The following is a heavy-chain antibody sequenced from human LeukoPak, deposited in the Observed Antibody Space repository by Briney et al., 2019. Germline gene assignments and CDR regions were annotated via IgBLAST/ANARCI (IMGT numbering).Heavy chain of an antibody. CDR3: ARGTEVAFDY. V-gene: IGHV3-74*01. CDR1: GFTFSSYS. Sequence: GGSLRLSCAASGFTFSSYSMNWVRQAPGKGLEWVSCMNSDESDTNYADSVNGRFTISRDNAKNTLYLQMNSLRIEDTAKYYCARGTEVAFDYWGQGTLVTVSS. CDR2: MNSDESDT. J-gene: IGHJ4*02.